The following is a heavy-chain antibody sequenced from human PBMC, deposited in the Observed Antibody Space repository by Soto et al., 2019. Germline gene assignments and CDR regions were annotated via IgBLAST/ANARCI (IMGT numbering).Heavy chain of an antibody. CDR1: GFTFSSYS. CDR2: ISSSSSYI. J-gene: IGHJ4*02. CDR3: ARALIGSSRSSSSPFDY. Sequence: EVQLVESGGGLVKPGGSLRLSCAASGFTFSSYSMNWVRQAPGKGLEWVSSISSSSSYIYYADSVKGRFTISRDNAKNSLYLQMNSLRAEDTAVYYCARALIGSSRSSSSPFDYWGQGTLVTVSS. V-gene: IGHV3-21*01. D-gene: IGHD6-6*01.